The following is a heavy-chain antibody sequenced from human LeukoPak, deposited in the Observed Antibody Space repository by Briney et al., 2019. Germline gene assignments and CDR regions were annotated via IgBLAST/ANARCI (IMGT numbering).Heavy chain of an antibody. J-gene: IGHJ4*02. V-gene: IGHV4-59*01. D-gene: IGHD6-6*01. CDR3: ARGPFSSSSEAAFDY. CDR1: GGSIGSYY. Sequence: SETLSLTCTVSGGSIGSYYWSWIRQPPGKGLEWIGYIYYSGSTNYNPSLKSRVTISVDTSKNQFSLKLSSVTAADTAVYYCARGPFSSSSEAAFDYWGQGTLVTVSS. CDR2: IYYSGST.